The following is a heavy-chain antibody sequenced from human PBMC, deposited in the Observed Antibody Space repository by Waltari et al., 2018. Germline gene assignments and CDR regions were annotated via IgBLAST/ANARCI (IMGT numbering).Heavy chain of an antibody. CDR1: GFSFSNYG. D-gene: IGHD3-3*01. V-gene: IGHV3-30*18. Sequence: QEQVVESGGGVVQPGGSLRLSCAASGFSFSNYGMHWVRQAPGKGLEVVATISYDGANKYHADSVKGRFTISRDNSKNTLYLQMNSLRAEETAVYYCAKDWRWEQLVYGFNIWGQGTMVTVSS. CDR3: AKDWRWEQLVYGFNI. CDR2: ISYDGANK. J-gene: IGHJ3*02.